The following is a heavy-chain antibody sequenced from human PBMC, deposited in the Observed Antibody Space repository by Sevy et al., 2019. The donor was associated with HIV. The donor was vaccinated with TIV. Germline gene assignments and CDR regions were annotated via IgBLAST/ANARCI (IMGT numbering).Heavy chain of an antibody. Sequence: ASVKVSCKAAGYSFTNFDINWVRQATVQGLEWMGWMNPNNGNTHYAQKFQGRVTMTRSSSANTAYMELSSLTSEDTAIYYCARARLDYEFWSGSYFSRAPWGYKYYAMDVWGQGTTVTVSS. V-gene: IGHV1-8*01. CDR3: ARARLDYEFWSGSYFSRAPWGYKYYAMDV. CDR1: GYSFTNFD. CDR2: MNPNNGNT. D-gene: IGHD3-3*01. J-gene: IGHJ6*02.